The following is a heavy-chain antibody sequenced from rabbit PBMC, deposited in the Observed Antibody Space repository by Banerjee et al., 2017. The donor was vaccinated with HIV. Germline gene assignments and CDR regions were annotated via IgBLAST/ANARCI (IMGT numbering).Heavy chain of an antibody. V-gene: IGHV1S40*01. CDR2: IHAGSGST. CDR3: ARDNRRVGDYGGDGYDL. CDR1: GFSFSSSYY. Sequence: QSLEESGGDLVKPGASLTLTCTASGFSFSSSYYMCWVRQAPGKGLEWIACIHAGSGSTWYASWVNGRFTITRSTSLNTVTLQMTSLTVADTATYFCARDNRRVGDYGGDGYDLWGPGTLVTVS. J-gene: IGHJ6*01. D-gene: IGHD2-1*01.